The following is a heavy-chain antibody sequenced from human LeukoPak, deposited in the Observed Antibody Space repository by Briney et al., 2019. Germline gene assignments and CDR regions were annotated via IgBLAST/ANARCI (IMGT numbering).Heavy chain of an antibody. CDR1: GYTFTSYD. Sequence: ASVKVSCKASGYTFTSYDINWVRQATGQGLEWMGWMNPNSGNTGYAQKFQGRVSITRDTSATTAYMDLSSLRSEDTAVYYCARGSVMTLFFGYWGQGTLVTVSS. J-gene: IGHJ4*02. D-gene: IGHD3-16*01. V-gene: IGHV1-8*01. CDR2: MNPNSGNT. CDR3: ARGSVMTLFFGY.